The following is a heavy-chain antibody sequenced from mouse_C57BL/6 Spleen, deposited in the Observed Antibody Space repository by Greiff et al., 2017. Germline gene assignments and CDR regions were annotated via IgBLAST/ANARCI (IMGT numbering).Heavy chain of an antibody. D-gene: IGHD1-1*01. CDR3: TRNYYGSSYSFDY. V-gene: IGHV1-15*01. CDR2: IDPETGGT. Sequence: VKLVESGAELVRPGASVTLSCKASGYTFTDYEMHWVKQTPVHGLEWIGAIDPETGGTAYNQKFKGKAILTADKSSSTAYMELRSLTSEDSAVYYCTRNYYGSSYSFDYWGQGTTLTVSS. CDR1: GYTFTDYE. J-gene: IGHJ2*01.